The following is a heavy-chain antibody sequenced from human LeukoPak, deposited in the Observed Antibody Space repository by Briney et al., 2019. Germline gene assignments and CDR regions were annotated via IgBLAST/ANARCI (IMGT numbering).Heavy chain of an antibody. Sequence: WASVKVSCKASGYTFTSYGISWVRQAPGQELEWMGWISAYNGNTNYAQKVQGRVTMTTDTSTSTAYMELRSLTSDDTAVYYCARHPGYCSSTNCYFDYWGQGTLVTVSS. V-gene: IGHV1-18*01. J-gene: IGHJ4*02. CDR3: ARHPGYCSSTNCYFDY. CDR2: ISAYNGNT. D-gene: IGHD2-2*01. CDR1: GYTFTSYG.